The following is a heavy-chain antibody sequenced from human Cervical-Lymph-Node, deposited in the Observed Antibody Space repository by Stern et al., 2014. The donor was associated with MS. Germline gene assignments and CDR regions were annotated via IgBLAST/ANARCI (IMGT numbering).Heavy chain of an antibody. CDR1: GYTFPSYG. CDR2: ISAYNGST. D-gene: IGHD2-15*01. J-gene: IGHJ3*02. Sequence: VQLVLSGAEVKKLGASVKASSKASGYTFPSYGISWVPQASGQGLESMGWISAYNGSTNYAQKLEGRVTMTTDTSTSTAYMELRSLRSDDTAVYYCARGLLGSENAFDIWGQGTMVTVSS. V-gene: IGHV1-18*01. CDR3: ARGLLGSENAFDI.